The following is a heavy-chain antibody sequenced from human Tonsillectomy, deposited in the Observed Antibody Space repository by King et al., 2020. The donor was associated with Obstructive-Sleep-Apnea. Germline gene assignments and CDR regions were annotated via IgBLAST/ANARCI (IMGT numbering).Heavy chain of an antibody. CDR1: GFTFSSYS. CDR2: ISSSRSYI. V-gene: IGHV3-21*01. D-gene: IGHD3-22*01. CDR3: ARDTLYYYGSSPEVDAFDI. Sequence: VQLVESGGGLVKPGGSLRLSCAASGFTFSSYSMNWVRQAPGKGLEWVSSISSSRSYIYYADSVKGRFTISRDNAKNSLYLQMNRLRAEDTAVYYCARDTLYYYGSSPEVDAFDIWSQGTMVTVTS. J-gene: IGHJ3*02.